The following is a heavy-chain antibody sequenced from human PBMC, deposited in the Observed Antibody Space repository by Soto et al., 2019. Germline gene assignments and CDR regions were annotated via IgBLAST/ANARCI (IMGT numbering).Heavy chain of an antibody. Sequence: ADPLSLTCALSGGSISRGGYSWSWLRQPPGRGLEWIGYIYRSGSTYYNPSLKSRVTISVDRSKNQFSLKLSSVTAADTAVYYCATGPRYGDYFGFDYWGQGTLVTVSS. J-gene: IGHJ4*02. CDR1: GGSISRGGYS. D-gene: IGHD4-17*01. CDR3: ATGPRYGDYFGFDY. V-gene: IGHV4-30-2*01. CDR2: IYRSGST.